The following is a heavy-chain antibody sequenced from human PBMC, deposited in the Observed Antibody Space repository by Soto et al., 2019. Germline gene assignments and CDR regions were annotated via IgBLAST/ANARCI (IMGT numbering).Heavy chain of an antibody. V-gene: IGHV5-51*01. J-gene: IGHJ3*02. CDR1: GYSVTIYF. CDR3: ARQPDAFDI. CDR2: IYPGDSDT. Sequence: GESVKSSCKVCGYSVTIYFIGWVRQMPGKGLEWMGIIYPGDSDTRYSPSFQGQVTISADKSISTAYLQWSSLKASDTDMYYCARQPDAFDIWGQGTMVTVSS.